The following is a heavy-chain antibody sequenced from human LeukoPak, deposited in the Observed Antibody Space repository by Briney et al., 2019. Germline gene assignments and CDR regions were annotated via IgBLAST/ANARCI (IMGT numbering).Heavy chain of an antibody. J-gene: IGHJ4*02. D-gene: IGHD6-13*01. Sequence: ETLSLTCTVSGGSISSTTYYWGWIRQPPGKGLEWVASISSGSVYIYYADSMKGRFTISRDNAKNSMYLQMYSLRAEDTAVYYCARGPKYISATGPYYFDYWGQGTPVTVSS. CDR2: ISSGSVYI. CDR3: ARGPKYISATGPYYFDY. CDR1: GGSISSTTYY. V-gene: IGHV3-21*01.